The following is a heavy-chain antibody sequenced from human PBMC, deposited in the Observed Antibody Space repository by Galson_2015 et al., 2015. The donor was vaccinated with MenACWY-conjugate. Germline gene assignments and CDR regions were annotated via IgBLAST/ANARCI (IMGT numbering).Heavy chain of an antibody. CDR3: ARHVRGIAAAGSALEGGRQDY. V-gene: IGHV4-59*08. Sequence: ETLSLTCSVSGGSINSHYWTWIRQPPGKGLEWIGYINYSGRTNYNPSLKSRVTISVDTPKNQFSLKVTSVTAADTAVYYCARHVRGIAAAGSALEGGRQDYWGQGTSVTVSS. J-gene: IGHJ4*02. CDR1: GGSINSHY. D-gene: IGHD6-13*01. CDR2: INYSGRT.